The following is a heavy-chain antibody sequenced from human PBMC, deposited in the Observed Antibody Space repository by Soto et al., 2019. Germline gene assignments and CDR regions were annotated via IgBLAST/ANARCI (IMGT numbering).Heavy chain of an antibody. V-gene: IGHV3-15*01. Sequence: GGSLRLSCAASGFTFSNAWMNWVRQAPGKGLEWVGLIKSKTDGGTIDYPAPAKGRFIISRDDSRNTLYLQMNSLKTEDTAVYYCTTAHPRGPDYWGQGTLVTVSS. D-gene: IGHD5-12*01. CDR3: TTAHPRGPDY. CDR2: IKSKTDGGTI. CDR1: GFTFSNAW. J-gene: IGHJ4*02.